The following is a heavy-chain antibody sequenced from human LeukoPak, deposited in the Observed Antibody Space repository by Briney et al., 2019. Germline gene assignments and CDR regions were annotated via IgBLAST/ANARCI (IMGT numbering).Heavy chain of an antibody. CDR3: ARVIERSGYYRGYYFDY. CDR2: IYYSGST. J-gene: IGHJ4*02. CDR1: GGSISSGGYY. V-gene: IGHV4-31*03. D-gene: IGHD3-3*01. Sequence: PSQTLSLTCTVSGGSISSGGYYWSWIRQHPGKGLEWIGYIYYSGSTYYNPSLKSRVTISVDTSKNQFSLKLSSVTAADTAVYYCARVIERSGYYRGYYFDYWGQGTLVTVSS.